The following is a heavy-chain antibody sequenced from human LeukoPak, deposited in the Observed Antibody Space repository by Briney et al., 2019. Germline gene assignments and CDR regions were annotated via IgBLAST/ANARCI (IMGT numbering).Heavy chain of an antibody. Sequence: SETLSLTCTVSGGSISSYYWSWIRQPPGKGLEWIGYIYTSGSTNYNPSLKSRVTISVDTSMNQFSLKLSSVTAADTAVYYCARRGGSSWYNNWFDPWGQGTLVTVSS. CDR1: GGSISSYY. J-gene: IGHJ5*02. D-gene: IGHD6-13*01. V-gene: IGHV4-4*09. CDR3: ARRGGSSWYNNWFDP. CDR2: IYTSGST.